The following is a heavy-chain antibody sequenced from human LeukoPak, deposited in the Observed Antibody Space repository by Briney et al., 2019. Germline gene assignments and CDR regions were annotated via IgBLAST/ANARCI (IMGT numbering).Heavy chain of an antibody. CDR3: AKVIWFGELFFDY. CDR2: ISASGGST. Sequence: PGGSLRLSCAASGCTFSSYAMSWVRQAPGKGLEWVSAISASGGSTYYADSVEGRFTISRDNSKNTLYLQMNSLRAEDTAVYYCAKVIWFGELFFDYWGQGTLVTVSS. V-gene: IGHV3-23*01. CDR1: GCTFSSYA. J-gene: IGHJ4*02. D-gene: IGHD3-10*01.